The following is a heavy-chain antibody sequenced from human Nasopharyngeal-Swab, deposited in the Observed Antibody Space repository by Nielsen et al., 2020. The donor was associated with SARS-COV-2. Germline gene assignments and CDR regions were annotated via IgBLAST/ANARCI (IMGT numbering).Heavy chain of an antibody. CDR2: IYYSGST. D-gene: IGHD2-15*01. CDR1: GGSISSYY. J-gene: IGHJ4*02. V-gene: IGHV4-59*01. Sequence: GSLRLSCTVSGGSISSYYWSWIRQPPGKGLEWIGYIYYSGSTNYNPSLKSRVTISVDTSKNQFSLKLSSVTAADTAVYYCARGATPYYFDYWGQGTLVTVSS. CDR3: ARGATPYYFDY.